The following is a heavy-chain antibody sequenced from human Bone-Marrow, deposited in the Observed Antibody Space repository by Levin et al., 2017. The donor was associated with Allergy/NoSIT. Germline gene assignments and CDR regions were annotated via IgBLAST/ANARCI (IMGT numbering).Heavy chain of an antibody. CDR3: ARGAGWLPDS. J-gene: IGHJ5*01. CDR1: GDSINTYY. Sequence: PSETLSLTCTVSGDSINTYYWSWVRQPPGRTLEWIGIIYNNGNTNYNPSLTTRVTISVDTSKKQFSLRLTSVTAADTAVYYCARGAGWLPDSWGQGTLVTVSS. V-gene: IGHV4-59*01. D-gene: IGHD5-24*01. CDR2: IYNNGNT.